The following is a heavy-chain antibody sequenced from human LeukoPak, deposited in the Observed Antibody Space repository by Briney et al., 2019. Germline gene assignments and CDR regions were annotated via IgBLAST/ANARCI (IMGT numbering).Heavy chain of an antibody. D-gene: IGHD2-2*02. CDR3: ATDVLDCSSTSCYKGFDY. V-gene: IGHV1-2*02. Sequence: ASVKVSCKASGYTFTGYYMHWVRQAPGQGLEWMGWINPNSGGTNYAQKFQGRVTMTRDTSISTAYMELSRLRSEDTAVYYCATDVLDCSSTSCYKGFDYWGQGTLVTVSS. CDR2: INPNSGGT. CDR1: GYTFTGYY. J-gene: IGHJ4*02.